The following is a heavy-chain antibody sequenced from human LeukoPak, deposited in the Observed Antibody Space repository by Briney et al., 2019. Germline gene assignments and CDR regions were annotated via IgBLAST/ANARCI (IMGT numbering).Heavy chain of an antibody. J-gene: IGHJ3*02. Sequence: GGSLILSCAASGFTFSDYYMSWIRQAPGKGLEWVSYISSSSSYTNYADSVKGRFTISRDNSKNTLYLRMNSLRAEDTAVYYCARTLSRGAFDIWGQGTMVTVSS. CDR3: ARTLSRGAFDI. V-gene: IGHV3-11*03. CDR1: GFTFSDYY. D-gene: IGHD1-26*01. CDR2: ISSSSSYT.